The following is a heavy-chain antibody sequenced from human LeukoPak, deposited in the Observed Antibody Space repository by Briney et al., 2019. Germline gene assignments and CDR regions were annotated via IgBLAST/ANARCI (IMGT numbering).Heavy chain of an antibody. D-gene: IGHD1-26*01. Sequence: SGGSLRLSCAASGFTFSSYAMHWVRQAPGKGLEWVAVISYDGSNKYYADSVKGRFTISRDNSKNTLYLQMNSLRAEDTAVYYCASGGSYYARYWGQGTLVTVSS. CDR3: ASGGSYYARY. V-gene: IGHV3-30-3*01. CDR1: GFTFSSYA. J-gene: IGHJ4*02. CDR2: ISYDGSNK.